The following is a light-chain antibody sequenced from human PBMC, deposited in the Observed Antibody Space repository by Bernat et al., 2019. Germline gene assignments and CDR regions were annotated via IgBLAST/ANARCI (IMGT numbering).Light chain of an antibody. V-gene: IGLV2-23*02. Sequence: QSALTQPASVSGSPGQSITISCTGTSSDVGSYNLVSWYQQHPGKAPKLMIYEVSKRPSGGSNRFSGSKSGNTASLTISGLQAEDEADYYCCSYAGSSTNVFGTGTKVTVL. CDR3: CSYAGSSTNV. J-gene: IGLJ1*01. CDR1: SSDVGSYNL. CDR2: EVS.